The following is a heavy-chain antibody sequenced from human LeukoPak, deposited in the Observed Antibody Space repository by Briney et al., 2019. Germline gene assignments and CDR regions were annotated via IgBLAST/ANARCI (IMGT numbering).Heavy chain of an antibody. Sequence: SETLSLTCTISGGSISTYYWSWIRQPPGKGLEWIGYIYYTGSTNYNPSLKSRVTFSVDTSKNHFSLKPISVTAADTAVYYCARREDFWYFDLWGRGTLVTVSS. CDR3: ARREDFWYFDL. CDR1: GGSISTYY. V-gene: IGHV4-59*12. CDR2: IYYTGST. J-gene: IGHJ2*01.